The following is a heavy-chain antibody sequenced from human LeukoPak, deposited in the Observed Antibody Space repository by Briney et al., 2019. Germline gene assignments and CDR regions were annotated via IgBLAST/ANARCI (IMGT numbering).Heavy chain of an antibody. V-gene: IGHV1-18*01. D-gene: IGHD3-3*01. Sequence: ASVKVSYKASGYTFTSYGISWVRQAPGQGLEWMGWISAYNGNTNYAQKLQGRVTMTTDTSTSTAYMELRSLRSDDTAVYYCARDSHYDFWSGYSYYMDVWGKGTTVTVSS. J-gene: IGHJ6*03. CDR2: ISAYNGNT. CDR3: ARDSHYDFWSGYSYYMDV. CDR1: GYTFTSYG.